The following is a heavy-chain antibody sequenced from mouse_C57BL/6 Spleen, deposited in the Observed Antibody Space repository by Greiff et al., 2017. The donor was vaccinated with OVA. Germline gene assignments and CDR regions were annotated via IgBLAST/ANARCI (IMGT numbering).Heavy chain of an antibody. CDR2: ISGGGGDT. V-gene: IGHV5-9*01. D-gene: IGHD4-1*01. J-gene: IGHJ1*03. Sequence: EVKLMESGAGLVKPGGSLKLSCAASGFTFSSYTMSWVRQTPEKRLEWVATISGGGGDTYYPDKVKGRITISRDKAKTTMYLQMSSLMSEDTALYYCAGANWGRWYFDGWGTGTTVTVAS. CDR1: GFTFSSYT. CDR3: AGANWGRWYFDG.